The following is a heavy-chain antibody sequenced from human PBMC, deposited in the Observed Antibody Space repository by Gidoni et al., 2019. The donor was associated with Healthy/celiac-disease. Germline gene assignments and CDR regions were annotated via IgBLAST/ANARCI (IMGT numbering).Heavy chain of an antibody. CDR1: GGSISSSSYY. CDR2: IYYSGST. D-gene: IGHD1-26*01. Sequence: QLQLQESGPGLVKPSETLSLTCTVSGGSISSSSYYWGWIRQPPGKGLEWIGSIYYSGSTYYNPSLKSRVTISVDTSKNQFSLKLSSVTAADTAVYYCARREGATTSYFDYWGQGTLVTVSS. CDR3: ARREGATTSYFDY. V-gene: IGHV4-39*01. J-gene: IGHJ4*02.